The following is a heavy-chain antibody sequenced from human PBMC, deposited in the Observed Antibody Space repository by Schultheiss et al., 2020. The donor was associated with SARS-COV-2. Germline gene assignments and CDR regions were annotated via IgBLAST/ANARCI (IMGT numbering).Heavy chain of an antibody. CDR1: GGSISSGDYY. CDR2: IYYSGRT. CDR3: ARGPTVTTYRWFDP. Sequence: SETLSLTCTVSGGSISSGDYYWSWIRQPPGKGLEWIGYIYYSGRTDYNSSLKSRLTISVDTSKNQFSLKLSSVTAADTAVYYCARGPTVTTYRWFDPWGQGTLVTVSS. V-gene: IGHV4-30-4*01. J-gene: IGHJ5*02. D-gene: IGHD4-17*01.